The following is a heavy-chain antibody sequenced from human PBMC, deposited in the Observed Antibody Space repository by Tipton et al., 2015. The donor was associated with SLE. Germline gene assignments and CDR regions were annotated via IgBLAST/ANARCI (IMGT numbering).Heavy chain of an antibody. CDR1: GGSISSSTYY. V-gene: IGHV4-39*07. CDR3: AKDYNHDNADYN. D-gene: IGHD4-17*01. Sequence: TLSLTCTVSGGSISSSTYYWGWIRQPPGKGLEWIGEIDHSGSTNSNPSLKSRVTISVDKSKNQFSLKLSSVTVADTAVYYCAKDYNHDNADYNWGQGTLVIVSS. J-gene: IGHJ4*02. CDR2: IDHSGST.